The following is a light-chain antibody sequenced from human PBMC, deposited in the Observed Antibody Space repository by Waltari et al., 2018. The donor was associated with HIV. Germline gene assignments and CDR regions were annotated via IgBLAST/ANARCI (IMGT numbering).Light chain of an antibody. CDR3: CSYRGNINAYV. CDR1: SGDVGAYNY. J-gene: IGLJ1*01. V-gene: IGLV2-8*01. Sequence: QSALTQPPSASGCAGLTVTISCTGTSGDVGAYNYVYWFQQYPGKAPKLIIYDVSKRPLGVPDRFFGSKSGNTASLTISGLQAEDEADYYCCSYRGNINAYVFGTGTKVSVL. CDR2: DVS.